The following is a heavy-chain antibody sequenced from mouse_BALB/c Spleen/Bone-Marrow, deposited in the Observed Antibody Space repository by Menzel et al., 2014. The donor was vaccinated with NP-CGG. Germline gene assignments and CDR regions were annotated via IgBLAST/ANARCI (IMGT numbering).Heavy chain of an antibody. J-gene: IGHJ4*01. Sequence: VKLMESGPGLVAPSQSLSISCPVSGFSLTSYGVHWVRQPPGQGLEWLGAIWAGGSTNYNSALMSRLTISKDNSKSQVFLKMNSLQTDDTAMYYCAREGRGYYGSSGAAMDYWGQGTKVTVSS. V-gene: IGHV2-9*02. CDR1: GFSLTSYG. D-gene: IGHD1-1*01. CDR2: IWAGGST. CDR3: AREGRGYYGSSGAAMDY.